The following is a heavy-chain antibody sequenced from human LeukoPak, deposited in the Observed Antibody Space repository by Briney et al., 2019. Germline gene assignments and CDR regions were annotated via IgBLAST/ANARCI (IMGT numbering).Heavy chain of an antibody. Sequence: GGSLGLSCAASGFTFSSYAMSWVRPAPGKGLEWVSFVRGNGGATSYADSVEGRFIVSGDYSKDTVYLQMNSPRAEDTALYYCAKALGSSDYSFDCWGQGTLVTVSS. J-gene: IGHJ4*02. CDR2: VRGNGGAT. D-gene: IGHD6-25*01. CDR1: GFTFSSYA. CDR3: AKALGSSDYSFDC. V-gene: IGHV3-23*01.